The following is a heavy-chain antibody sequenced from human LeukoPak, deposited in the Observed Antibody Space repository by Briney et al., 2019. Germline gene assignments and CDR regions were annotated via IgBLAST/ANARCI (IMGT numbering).Heavy chain of an antibody. CDR3: ARRGLVPAFDI. CDR2: INGDGSST. V-gene: IGHV3-74*01. D-gene: IGHD2-2*01. J-gene: IGHJ3*02. Sequence: PGGSLRLSCAASGFTFSSYWTHWVRQAPGKGLVWVSRINGDGSSTTYADAVKGRFTISRDNAKNTLYLQMSSLRAEDTAVYYCARRGLVPAFDIWGQGTMVTVAS. CDR1: GFTFSSYW.